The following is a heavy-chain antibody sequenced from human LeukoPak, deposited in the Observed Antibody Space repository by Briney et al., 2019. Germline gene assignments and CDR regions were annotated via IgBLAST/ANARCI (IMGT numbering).Heavy chain of an antibody. CDR1: GFTFSSYP. V-gene: IGHV3-30-3*01. Sequence: PGRSLRRSCVASGFTFSSYPMHWVRQAPGRGLEGVAFISYDGSNKHYADSVKGRFTISRDNSKNTLYVQMNSLRAEDTAVYYCARDRDNWNFAPYYFDYWGQGTLVTVSS. J-gene: IGHJ4*02. D-gene: IGHD1-7*01. CDR2: ISYDGSNK. CDR3: ARDRDNWNFAPYYFDY.